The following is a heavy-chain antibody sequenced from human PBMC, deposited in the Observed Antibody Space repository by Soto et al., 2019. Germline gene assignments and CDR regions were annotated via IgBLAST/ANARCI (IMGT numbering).Heavy chain of an antibody. CDR1: GFTFGDYT. CDR3: AKDMGEHYYDSISYYYYGMDV. V-gene: IGHV3-43*01. Sequence: GGSLRLSCAASGFTFGDYTMHWVRQAPEKGLEWVSLISWDGGSTDYADSVKGRFTISRDNSKKSLYLQMNSLRTEETALYFCAKDMGEHYYDSISYYYYGMDVWGRGTTV. J-gene: IGHJ6*02. CDR2: ISWDGGST. D-gene: IGHD3-22*01.